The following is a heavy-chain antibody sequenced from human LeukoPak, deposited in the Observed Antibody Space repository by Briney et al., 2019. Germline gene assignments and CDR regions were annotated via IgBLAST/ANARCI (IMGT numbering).Heavy chain of an antibody. V-gene: IGHV3-30*02. J-gene: IGHJ4*02. CDR2: IRYDGSNE. Sequence: GGSLRLSCAASGFTFSSYGMHWVRQAPGKGLEWVAFIRYDGSNEYYADSVKVRFTISRDNSKNTLYLQMNSLRAEDTAVYYCAKDAAVALYYFDYWGQGTLVTVSS. CDR1: GFTFSSYG. D-gene: IGHD6-19*01. CDR3: AKDAAVALYYFDY.